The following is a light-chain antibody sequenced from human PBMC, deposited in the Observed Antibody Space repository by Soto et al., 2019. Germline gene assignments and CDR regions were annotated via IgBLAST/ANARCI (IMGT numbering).Light chain of an antibody. CDR1: SSDVGGYNY. Sequence: QSLLTQPASVSGSPGQSITLSCTGNSSDVGGYNYVSWYQQHPVKAPKLMIYDVTNRPSGVSDRFSGSKSGNTASLTISGLQAEDEADYYCSSYTSSSTPYVFGTGTKVTVL. V-gene: IGLV2-14*01. CDR3: SSYTSSSTPYV. CDR2: DVT. J-gene: IGLJ1*01.